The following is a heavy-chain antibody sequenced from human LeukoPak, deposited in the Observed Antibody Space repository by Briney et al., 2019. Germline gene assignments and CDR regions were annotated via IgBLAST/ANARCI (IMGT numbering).Heavy chain of an antibody. V-gene: IGHV1-18*01. CDR2: ISAYNGNT. CDR3: ARVNYYDSSGYYYYGRYYYMDV. D-gene: IGHD3-22*01. CDR1: GGTFSSYA. J-gene: IGHJ6*03. Sequence: GSSVKVSCKASGGTFSSYAISWVRQAPGQGLEWMGWISAYNGNTNYAQKLQGRVAMTTDTSTSTAYMELRSLRSDDTAVYYCARVNYYDSSGYYYYGRYYYMDVWGKGTTVTVSS.